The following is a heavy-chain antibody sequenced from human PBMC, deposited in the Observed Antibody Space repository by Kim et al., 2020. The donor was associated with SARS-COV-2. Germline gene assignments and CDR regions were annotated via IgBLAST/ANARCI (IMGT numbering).Heavy chain of an antibody. Sequence: SETLSLTCAVYGGSFSGYYWSWIRQPPGKGLEWIGEINHSGSTNYNPSLKSRVTISVDTSKNQFSLKLSSVTAADTAVYYCARFSRGYSSSWYLGYYWGQGTLVTVSS. CDR3: ARFSRGYSSSWYLGYY. CDR1: GGSFSGYY. J-gene: IGHJ4*02. CDR2: INHSGST. D-gene: IGHD6-13*01. V-gene: IGHV4-34*01.